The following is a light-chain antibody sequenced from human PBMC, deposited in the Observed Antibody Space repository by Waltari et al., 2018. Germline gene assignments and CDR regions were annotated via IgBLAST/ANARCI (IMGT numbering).Light chain of an antibody. J-gene: IGLJ3*02. CDR3: CSYAGSGSWV. V-gene: IGLV2-23*01. CDR1: SRDVGPYNL. CDR2: EAS. Sequence: QSALTQPASVSGSPGQSISISCIGTSRDVGPYNLVSWYQHPPGKAPNLIVFEASKRPSGVSNRFSGSKAANTASLIISGLQADDEADYYCCSYAGSGSWVFGGGTKVTVI.